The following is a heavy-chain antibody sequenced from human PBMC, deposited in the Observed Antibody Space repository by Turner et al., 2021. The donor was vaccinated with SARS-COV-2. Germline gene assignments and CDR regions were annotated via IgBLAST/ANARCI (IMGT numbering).Heavy chain of an antibody. CDR1: GGTFSSYA. CDR2: IIPIFGTP. V-gene: IGHV1-69*01. D-gene: IGHD3-10*01. Sequence: QVQLVQSGAEVKKPWASVEVSCKASGGTFSSYAISWVRQAPGQGLEWMGGIIPIFGTPNYAQKFQGRVTITADESTSTAYMELSSLRSEDTAVYYCASFGGDYVFDYWGQGTLVTVSS. J-gene: IGHJ4*02. CDR3: ASFGGDYVFDY.